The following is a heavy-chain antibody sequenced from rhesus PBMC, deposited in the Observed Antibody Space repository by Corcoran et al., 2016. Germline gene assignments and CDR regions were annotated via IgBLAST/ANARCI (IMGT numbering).Heavy chain of an antibody. Sequence: QVQLQESGPGVVKPSETLSLTCAVSGYSISRGYDWSWIRQPPGTGLEWIGCIDGSSGSTNYNPSLKNRVTISKDTSKNQFSLKLSSVTAADTAVYYCARDTVGTVTYWGQGVLVTVSS. V-gene: IGHV4-127*01. CDR3: ARDTVGTVTY. J-gene: IGHJ4*01. CDR1: GYSISRGYD. CDR2: IDGSSGST. D-gene: IGHD5-24*01.